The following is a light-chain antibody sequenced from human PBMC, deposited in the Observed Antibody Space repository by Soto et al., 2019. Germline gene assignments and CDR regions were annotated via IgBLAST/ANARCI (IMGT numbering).Light chain of an antibody. Sequence: QSALTQPASVSGSPGQSITISCTGTSSDVGSYNLVSWYQQHPGKAPKLIIYEVSKRPSGVSNRFSGSKSGITASLTISGLQAEDEADYYCCSYAGLSASYVFGTGTKVTVL. V-gene: IGLV2-23*02. CDR3: CSYAGLSASYV. CDR2: EVS. CDR1: SSDVGSYNL. J-gene: IGLJ1*01.